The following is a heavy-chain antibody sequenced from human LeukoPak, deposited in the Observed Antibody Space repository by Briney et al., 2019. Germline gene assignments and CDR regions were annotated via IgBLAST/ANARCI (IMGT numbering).Heavy chain of an antibody. Sequence: SETLSLTCAVYGGSFSGYYWSWIRQPPGKGLEWIGEINHSGGTRYNPSLKSRITISVDTSRNHFSLRLTSVTAADTALYYCASSTKGYIYGSYYFDYWGQGTLVTVSS. CDR1: GGSFSGYY. V-gene: IGHV4-34*01. D-gene: IGHD5-18*01. CDR3: ASSTKGYIYGSYYFDY. CDR2: INHSGGT. J-gene: IGHJ4*02.